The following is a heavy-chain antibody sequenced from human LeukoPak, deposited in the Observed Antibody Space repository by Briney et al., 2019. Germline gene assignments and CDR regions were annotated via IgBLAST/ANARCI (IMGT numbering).Heavy chain of an antibody. Sequence: GGSLRLSCAASGLXLSNYWITWVRQAPGKGLEWVANINQDGSEKNYVDSVKGRFTISRDNAKNSLYLEMNSLRAEDMGVYYCARDSRGYPYWGQGTLVTVSS. V-gene: IGHV3-7*05. J-gene: IGHJ4*02. CDR2: INQDGSEK. CDR3: ARDSRGYPY. D-gene: IGHD3-22*01. CDR1: GLXLSNYW.